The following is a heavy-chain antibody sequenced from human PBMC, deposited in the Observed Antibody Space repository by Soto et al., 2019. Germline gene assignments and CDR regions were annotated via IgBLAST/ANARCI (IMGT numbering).Heavy chain of an antibody. D-gene: IGHD2-15*01. J-gene: IGHJ6*02. V-gene: IGHV3-30*18. CDR2: ISYDGSNK. CDR1: GFTFSSYG. CDR3: VKERSRYGGACMDV. Sequence: PGGSLGLSCAASGFTFSSYGMHWVRQAPGKGLEWVAVISYDGSNKYYADSVKGRFTISRDNSKNTLYLQMNSLRAEDTAVYYCVKERSRYGGACMDVWGQ.